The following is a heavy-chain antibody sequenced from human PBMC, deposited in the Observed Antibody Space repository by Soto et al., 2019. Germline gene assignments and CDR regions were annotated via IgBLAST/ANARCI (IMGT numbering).Heavy chain of an antibody. D-gene: IGHD3-10*01. CDR3: ARTYYYGSGTHYRFDP. CDR1: GYTFSSYG. Sequence: QVEVVQSGAEVKKPGASVKVSCETSGYTFSSYGTNWVRQAPGHGLEWMGWINNYSGNTKYAQRFQGRITMSTDTSTSTAYMEARSLTYDDTAVYYCARTYYYGSGTHYRFDPWGQGTLVTVSS. CDR2: INNYSGNT. V-gene: IGHV1-18*01. J-gene: IGHJ5*02.